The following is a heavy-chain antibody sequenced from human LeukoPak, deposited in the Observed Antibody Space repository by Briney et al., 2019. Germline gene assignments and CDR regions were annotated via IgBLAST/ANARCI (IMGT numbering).Heavy chain of an antibody. CDR2: IIPIFGTA. V-gene: IGHV1-69*01. CDR1: GGTFSSYA. CDR3: ARLIPRYYDSSGPNWFDP. J-gene: IGHJ5*02. Sequence: ASVKVSCKASGGTFSSYAISWVRQAPGQGLEWMGGIIPIFGTANYAQKFQGRVTITADESTSTAYMELSSLRSEDTAVYYCARLIPRYYDSSGPNWFDPWGQGTLVTVSS. D-gene: IGHD3-22*01.